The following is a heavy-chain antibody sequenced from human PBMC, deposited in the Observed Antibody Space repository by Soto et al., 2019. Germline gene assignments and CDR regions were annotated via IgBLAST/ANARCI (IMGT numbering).Heavy chain of an antibody. D-gene: IGHD3-10*01. Sequence: ASVKVSCKASGYTFTSYDINWVRQATGQGLEWMGWMNPNSGNTGYAQKFQGRVTMTRNTSISTAYMELSSLRSEDTAVYYCARGPITMVRGVIRHYGMDVWGQGTTVTVSS. CDR3: ARGPITMVRGVIRHYGMDV. CDR2: MNPNSGNT. CDR1: GYTFTSYD. J-gene: IGHJ6*02. V-gene: IGHV1-8*01.